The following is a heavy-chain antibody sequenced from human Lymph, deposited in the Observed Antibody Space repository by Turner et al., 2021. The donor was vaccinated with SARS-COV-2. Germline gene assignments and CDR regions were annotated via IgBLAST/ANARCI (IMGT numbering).Heavy chain of an antibody. CDR2: SYYSGST. CDR1: GGSISSSSYY. D-gene: IGHD5-18*01. V-gene: IGHV4-39*01. J-gene: IGHJ5*02. CDR3: ARRGYSYGSGEFP. Sequence: QLQLQESGPGLVKPSETLSLTCTVSGGSISSSSYYWGWIRQPPGKGLEWIGGSYYSGSTYYNPSLKSRVTISVDTSKKQFSLKLSSVTAADTAVYYCARRGYSYGSGEFPWGQGTLVTVSS.